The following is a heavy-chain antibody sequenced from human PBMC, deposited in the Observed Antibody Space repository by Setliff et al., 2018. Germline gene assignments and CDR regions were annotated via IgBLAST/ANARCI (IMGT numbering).Heavy chain of an antibody. CDR3: ARGLPSYYYYYMDV. D-gene: IGHD1-26*01. Sequence: ASVKVSCKASGYTFTSYDINWVRQATGQGLEWMGWMNPNSGNTGYAQKFQGRVTMTRNTSISTAYMELSSLRSDDTAVYYCARGLPSYYYYYMDVWGKGTTVTVSS. J-gene: IGHJ6*03. V-gene: IGHV1-8*02. CDR2: MNPNSGNT. CDR1: GYTFTSYD.